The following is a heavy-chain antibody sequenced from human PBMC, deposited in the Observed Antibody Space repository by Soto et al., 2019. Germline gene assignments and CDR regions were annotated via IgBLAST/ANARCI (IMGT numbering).Heavy chain of an antibody. J-gene: IGHJ4*02. V-gene: IGHV4-30-2*01. D-gene: IGHD5-12*01. CDR1: GGSISSGGYS. Sequence: QLQLQESGSGLVKPSQTLSLTCAVSGGSISSGGYSWSWIRQPPGKGLEWIGYIYHSGSTYYNPSLKRRVSGSVDRSTNQFSLKLSPVTAADTAVYYCAAGGGLPRYYWGQGTLVTVSS. CDR2: IYHSGST. CDR3: AAGGGLPRYY.